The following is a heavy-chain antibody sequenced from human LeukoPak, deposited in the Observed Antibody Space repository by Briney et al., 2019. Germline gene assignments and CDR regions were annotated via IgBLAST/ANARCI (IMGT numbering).Heavy chain of an antibody. D-gene: IGHD6-13*01. CDR1: GYTFTGYY. V-gene: IGHV1-46*01. CDR2: INPSGGST. Sequence: ASVKVSCKASGYTFTGYYMHWVRQAPGQGLEWMGIINPSGGSTSYAQKFQGRVTMTRDTSTSTVYMELSSLRSEDTAVYYCARGVDMAAAGRQIDYWGQGTLVTVSS. J-gene: IGHJ4*02. CDR3: ARGVDMAAAGRQIDY.